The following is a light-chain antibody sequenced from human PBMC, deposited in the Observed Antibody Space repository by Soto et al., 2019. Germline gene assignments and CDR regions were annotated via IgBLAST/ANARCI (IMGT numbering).Light chain of an antibody. CDR3: SSYTSSSPLV. CDR2: DVS. J-gene: IGLJ2*01. Sequence: QSALTQPASVSGSPGQSITISCTGTSSDVGGYNYVSWYQQHPGKAPKLMIYDVSTRPSGVSNRFSGSKSGNTASLTISGLQAEHEADYYCSSYTSSSPLVFGGGTKLTVL. V-gene: IGLV2-14*01. CDR1: SSDVGGYNY.